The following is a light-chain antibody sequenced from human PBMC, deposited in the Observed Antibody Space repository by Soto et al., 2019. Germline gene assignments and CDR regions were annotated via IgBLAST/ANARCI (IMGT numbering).Light chain of an antibody. Sequence: DRQMPQSTSTLSASVVSISTLTFLASQSIGSWVAWYQQKPGKVPKVLISKASTLESGVPARFSGSGSETDFTLTISDVEPEDFAVYYCHQRQSWPRTFGKGTKGDIK. CDR2: KAS. J-gene: IGKJ1*01. V-gene: IGKV1-5*03. CDR3: HQRQSWPRT. CDR1: QSIGSW.